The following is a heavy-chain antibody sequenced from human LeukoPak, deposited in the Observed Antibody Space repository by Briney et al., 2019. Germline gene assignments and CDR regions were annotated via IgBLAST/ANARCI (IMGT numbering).Heavy chain of an antibody. D-gene: IGHD6-13*01. Sequence: ASVKVSCKASGGTFSSYAISWVRQAPGQGLEWMGGLIPIFGTANYAQKFQGRVTITADESTSTAYMELSSLRSEDTAVYYCARDARGAAAADDPLDIWGQGTTVTVSS. CDR3: ARDARGAAAADDPLDI. V-gene: IGHV1-69*13. CDR1: GGTFSSYA. J-gene: IGHJ3*02. CDR2: LIPIFGTA.